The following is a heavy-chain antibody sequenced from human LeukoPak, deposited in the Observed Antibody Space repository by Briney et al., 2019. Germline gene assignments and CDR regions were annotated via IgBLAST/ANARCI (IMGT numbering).Heavy chain of an antibody. Sequence: PSETLSLTCAVSGGSISSYYWSWIRQPPGKGLDWIGYVYYSGSSNYNPSLKSRVTISVDTSKSQFSLKLSSVTAADTAVYYCARHYDSSGYWYYFDYWGQGALVTVSS. CDR2: VYYSGSS. D-gene: IGHD3-22*01. J-gene: IGHJ4*02. CDR1: GGSISSYY. CDR3: ARHYDSSGYWYYFDY. V-gene: IGHV4-59*08.